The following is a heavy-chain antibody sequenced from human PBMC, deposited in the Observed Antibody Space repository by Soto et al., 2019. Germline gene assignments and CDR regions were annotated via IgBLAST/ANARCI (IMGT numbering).Heavy chain of an antibody. Sequence: GESLKISCKASGYTFSNYWISWVRQMPGKGLEWMGRIDPSDSYTNYSPPFQGHVTISADKSISTAYLQWGSLKASDTAMYFCARRLRSPSGLSHGMDVWGQGTTVPVSS. D-gene: IGHD4-17*01. CDR1: GYTFSNYW. CDR3: ARRLRSPSGLSHGMDV. V-gene: IGHV5-10-1*01. J-gene: IGHJ6*02. CDR2: IDPSDSYT.